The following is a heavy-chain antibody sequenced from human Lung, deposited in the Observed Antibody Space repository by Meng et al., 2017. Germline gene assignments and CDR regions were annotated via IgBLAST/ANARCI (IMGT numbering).Heavy chain of an antibody. J-gene: IGHJ4*02. CDR1: GFTFSSYW. CDR3: SWDDRAVSDY. V-gene: IGHV3-15*01. CDR2: IKSNTDGGTA. D-gene: IGHD3-9*01. Sequence: VPRVESGGVLVHAWGSLGFSCAASGFTFSSYWMSWVRQDPGKGLEWVGRIKSNTDGGTAEYAAPVTGRFTISRDDSKSTLYLQLSGLTTDDTGVYYCSWDDRAVSDYWGQGTLVTVSS.